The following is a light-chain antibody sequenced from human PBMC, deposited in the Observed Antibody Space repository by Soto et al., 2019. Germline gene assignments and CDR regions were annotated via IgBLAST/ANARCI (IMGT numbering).Light chain of an antibody. CDR2: AAS. CDR1: QGISNY. CDR3: QQLNSYPIT. J-gene: IGKJ5*01. Sequence: EIQMTQSPSTLSASVVSRVTITCRASQGISNYLAWYQQRPGKAPKLLIYAASTLQSGVPSRFSGSGSATDFTLTISSLQPEDFATYYCQQLNSYPITFGQGTRLEIK. V-gene: IGKV1-9*01.